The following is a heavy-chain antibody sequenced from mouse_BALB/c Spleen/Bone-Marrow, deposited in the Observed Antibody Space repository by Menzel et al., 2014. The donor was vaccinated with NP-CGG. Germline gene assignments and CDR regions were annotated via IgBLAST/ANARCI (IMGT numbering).Heavy chain of an antibody. CDR2: IYPGSGST. V-gene: IGHV1S22*01. D-gene: IGHD1-2*01. CDR3: TRERHYYGYVGAMDY. CDR1: GYTFTSFW. Sequence: LKQSGPELVRPGASVKLSCKASGYTFTSFWVHWVKQRHGQGLEWIGNIYPGSGSTNYDEKFKSKGTLTVDTSSSTAYMHLSSLTSEDSAVYYCTRERHYYGYVGAMDYWGQGTSVTVSS. J-gene: IGHJ4*01.